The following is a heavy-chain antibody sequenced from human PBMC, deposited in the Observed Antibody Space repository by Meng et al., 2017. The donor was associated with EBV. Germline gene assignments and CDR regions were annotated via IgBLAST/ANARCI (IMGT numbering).Heavy chain of an antibody. D-gene: IGHD6-13*01. CDR1: GGTFSSYA. CDR2: IIPIFGTA. CDR3: ARAEIAAAGRLDY. Sequence: QGQVVQSGAWVKKPGSSVKGSCKASGGTFSSYAISWVRQAPGQGLEWMGGIIPIFGTANYAQKFQGRVTITADKSTSTAYMELSSLRSEDTAVYYCARAEIAAAGRLDYWGQGTLVTVSS. J-gene: IGHJ4*02. V-gene: IGHV1-69*06.